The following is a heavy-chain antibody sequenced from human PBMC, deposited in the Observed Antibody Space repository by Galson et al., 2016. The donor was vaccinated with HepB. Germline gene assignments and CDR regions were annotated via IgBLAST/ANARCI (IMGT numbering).Heavy chain of an antibody. CDR3: AKEGGAGDGDYALFDV. CDR1: GFNFIYS. V-gene: IGHV3-23*01. Sequence: SLRLSCAASGFNFIYSMSWVRQAPGKGLEWVSGISASGGTKYYAESVQGRFSISRDDSKNTLYLQITGLRIEDTGTYFCAKEGGAGDGDYALFDVWGQGTLVTVSS. D-gene: IGHD4-17*01. CDR2: ISASGGTK. J-gene: IGHJ4*02.